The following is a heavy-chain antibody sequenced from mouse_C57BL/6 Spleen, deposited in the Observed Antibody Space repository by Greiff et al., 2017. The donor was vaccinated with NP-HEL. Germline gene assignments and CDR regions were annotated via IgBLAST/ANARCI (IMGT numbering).Heavy chain of an antibody. CDR1: GYTFTSYW. D-gene: IGHD2-5*01. CDR2: IDPSDSYT. CDR3: ATPYYSNVAWFAY. V-gene: IGHV1-69*01. Sequence: QVQLQQPGAELVMPGASVKLSCKASGYTFTSYWMHWVKQRPGQGLEWIGEIDPSDSYTNYNQKFKGKSTLTVDKSSSTAYMQLSSLTSEDSAVYYCATPYYSNVAWFAYWGQGTLVTVSA. J-gene: IGHJ3*01.